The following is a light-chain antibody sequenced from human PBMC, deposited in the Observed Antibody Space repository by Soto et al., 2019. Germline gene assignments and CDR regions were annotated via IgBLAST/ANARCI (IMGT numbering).Light chain of an antibody. J-gene: IGKJ1*01. V-gene: IGKV1-39*01. Sequence: DIEMTQSPSSLSSSVADIVTITCRSSQTISIFLNWYQQKPGKAPKLLIYGASTLQGGVPSRFSGSGPGTDFTLTISRLQPEDFATYYCQRSYGSPPWTFGQGTKVDIK. CDR1: QTISIF. CDR3: QRSYGSPPWT. CDR2: GAS.